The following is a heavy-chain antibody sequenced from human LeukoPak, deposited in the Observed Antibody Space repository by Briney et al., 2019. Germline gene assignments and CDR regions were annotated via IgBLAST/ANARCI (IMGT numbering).Heavy chain of an antibody. V-gene: IGHV4-39*07. CDR2: IYYSGST. D-gene: IGHD3-22*01. Sequence: SETLSLTCTVSGGSISSSSYYWGWIRQPPGKGLEWIGSIYYSGSTYYNPSLKSRVTISVDRSKNQFSLKLSSVTAADTAVYYCARVGRYYDSSGYYADAFDMWGQGTMVTVSS. J-gene: IGHJ3*02. CDR3: ARVGRYYDSSGYYADAFDM. CDR1: GGSISSSSYY.